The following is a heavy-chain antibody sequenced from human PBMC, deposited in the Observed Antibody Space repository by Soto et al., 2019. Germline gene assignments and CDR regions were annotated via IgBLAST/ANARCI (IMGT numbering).Heavy chain of an antibody. CDR1: GGSISSSSYY. CDR3: ARQEVIPGASRYYYGLDV. J-gene: IGHJ6*02. CDR2: IYYSGST. V-gene: IGHV4-39*01. Sequence: SSETLSLTCTVSGGSISSSSYYWGWIRQPPGKGLEWIGSIYYSGSTYYNPSLKSRITISVDTSKNQFSLRLSSVTAADTAVYFCARQEVIPGASRYYYGLDVWGQGTTVTVSS. D-gene: IGHD2-2*01.